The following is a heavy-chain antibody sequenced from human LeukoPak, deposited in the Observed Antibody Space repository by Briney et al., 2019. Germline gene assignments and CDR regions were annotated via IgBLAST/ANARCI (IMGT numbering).Heavy chain of an antibody. CDR3: ARDSEDGDDAFDI. Sequence: SETLSLTXTVSAGSTSSGSYYWSWLRQPAGTGLEWIRRIYPSGTTNYNPSLKSRVTISVDTSKNQFSLKLSSVTAADTAVYYCARDSEDGDDAFDIWGQGTMVTVSS. V-gene: IGHV4-61*02. D-gene: IGHD4-17*01. J-gene: IGHJ3*02. CDR2: IYPSGTT. CDR1: AGSTSSGSYY.